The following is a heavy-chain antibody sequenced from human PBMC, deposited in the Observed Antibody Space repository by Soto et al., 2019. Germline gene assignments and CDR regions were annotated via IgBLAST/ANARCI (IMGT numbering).Heavy chain of an antibody. Sequence: PXETLSLTCTVSADSSSFSNDYWGWIRQPPGKGLQWIGSSSYNGGTFYNPSLKSRVAMSVDASKKLCSLQVTAVTAADAAVYYCVRHRIEVVWRGFDSWGQGSPVTVSS. CDR3: VRHRIEVVWRGFDS. J-gene: IGHJ4*02. CDR1: ADSSSFSNDY. D-gene: IGHD1-1*01. CDR2: SSYNGGT. V-gene: IGHV4-39*01.